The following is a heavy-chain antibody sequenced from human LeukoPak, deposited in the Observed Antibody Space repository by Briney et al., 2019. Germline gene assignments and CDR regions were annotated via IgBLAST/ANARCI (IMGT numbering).Heavy chain of an antibody. CDR1: GFTVSNKY. CDR2: ISGSGGRT. CDR3: AKGDFYGSGRDYYYYMDV. V-gene: IGHV3-23*01. Sequence: PGGSLRLSCAASGFTVSNKYMTWVRQAPGKGLEWVSAISGSGGRTYYADSVKGRFTISRDNSKNTLYLQMNSLRAEDTAVYNCAKGDFYGSGRDYYYYMDVWGKGTTVTISS. J-gene: IGHJ6*03. D-gene: IGHD3-10*01.